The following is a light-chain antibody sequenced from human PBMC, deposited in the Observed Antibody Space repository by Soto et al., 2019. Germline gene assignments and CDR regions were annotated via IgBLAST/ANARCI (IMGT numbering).Light chain of an antibody. CDR3: QQYNTYPLT. CDR1: QSISTW. J-gene: IGKJ4*01. CDR2: KAS. Sequence: DIQMTQSPSTPSASVGDRVTITCRASQSISTWLAWYQQKPGKAPKLLIYKASSLESGVPSRFSGSGSGTEFTLTINSLQPDDFATYYCQQYNTYPLTFGGGTTVEIK. V-gene: IGKV1-5*03.